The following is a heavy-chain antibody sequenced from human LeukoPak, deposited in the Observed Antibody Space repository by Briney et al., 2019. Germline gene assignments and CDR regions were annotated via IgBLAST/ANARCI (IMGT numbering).Heavy chain of an antibody. Sequence: GGSLRLSCAASGFTFSNYEMNWVRQAPGKGLEWVAVISYDGSDKYYADSVKGRFTISRDNSKNTLYLQMNSLRAEDTAVYYCAKGPYPPTVTTDQYYFDYWGQGTLVTVSS. D-gene: IGHD4-17*01. CDR1: GFTFSNYE. V-gene: IGHV3-30*18. CDR3: AKGPYPPTVTTDQYYFDY. J-gene: IGHJ4*02. CDR2: ISYDGSDK.